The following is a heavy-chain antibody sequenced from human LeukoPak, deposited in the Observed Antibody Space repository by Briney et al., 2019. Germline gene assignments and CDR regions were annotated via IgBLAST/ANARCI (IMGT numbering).Heavy chain of an antibody. V-gene: IGHV1-69*05. D-gene: IGHD2-15*01. CDR1: GGTFSSYA. Sequence: GASVKVSCKASGGTFSSYAISWVRQAPGQGLEWMGGIIPIFGTANYAQKFRGRVTITTDESTSTAYMELSSLRSEDTAVYYCARDRLRHRYFDYWGQGTLVTVSS. J-gene: IGHJ4*02. CDR2: IIPIFGTA. CDR3: ARDRLRHRYFDY.